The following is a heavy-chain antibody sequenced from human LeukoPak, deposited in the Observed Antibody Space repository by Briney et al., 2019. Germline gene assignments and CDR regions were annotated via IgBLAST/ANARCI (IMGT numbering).Heavy chain of an antibody. CDR1: GYTFTSYG. CDR3: ARDLGDIVVVPAAISLP. J-gene: IGHJ5*02. V-gene: IGHV1-18*01. CDR2: ISAYNGNT. D-gene: IGHD2-2*01. Sequence: ASVTVASKASGYTFTSYGISWVRQAPGQGLEWMGWISAYNGNTNYAQKFQGRVTMTTDTSTSTAYMELRSLRSDDAAVYYCARDLGDIVVVPAAISLPWGQGTLVTVSS.